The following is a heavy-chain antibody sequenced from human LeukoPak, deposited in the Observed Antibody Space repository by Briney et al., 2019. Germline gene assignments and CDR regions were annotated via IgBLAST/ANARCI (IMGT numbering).Heavy chain of an antibody. CDR3: TSSSPTSYSDY. D-gene: IGHD6-13*01. CDR2: IFSRGST. CDR1: GFIVGSNY. J-gene: IGHJ4*02. Sequence: GGSLRLSCAASGFIVGSNYMNWVRQAPGKGLEGVSVIFSRGSTYYADSVKGRFTISRHNSENTLYLQMNSLRVEDTAVYYCTSSSPTSYSDYWGQGTLVTVSS. V-gene: IGHV3-53*04.